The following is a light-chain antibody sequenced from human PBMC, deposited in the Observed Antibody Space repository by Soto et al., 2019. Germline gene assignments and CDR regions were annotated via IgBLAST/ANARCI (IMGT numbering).Light chain of an antibody. CDR2: EVT. Sequence: QSALTQPPSASGSPGQSVTISCTGTSSDVGGYNYVSWYQQHPGKAPKLMIYEVTKRPSGVPDRFSGSKSGNTASLTVSGLQAEDEADYYCSSYAGSKNLLFGGGTKLTVL. CDR1: SSDVGGYNY. V-gene: IGLV2-8*01. CDR3: SSYAGSKNLL. J-gene: IGLJ2*01.